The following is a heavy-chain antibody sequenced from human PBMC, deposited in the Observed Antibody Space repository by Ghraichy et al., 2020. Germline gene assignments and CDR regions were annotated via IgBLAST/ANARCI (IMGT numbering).Heavy chain of an antibody. V-gene: IGHV3-23*01. D-gene: IGHD2-8*02. CDR3: AKRVGYAAAPWGFDY. J-gene: IGHJ4*02. CDR2: ISGSGGST. CDR1: GFTFSSYA. Sequence: GESLNISCAASGFTFSSYAMSWVRQAPGKGLEWVSAISGSGGSTYYADSVKGRFTISRDNSKNTLYLQMNSLRAEDTAVYYCAKRVGYAAAPWGFDYWGQGALVTVSS.